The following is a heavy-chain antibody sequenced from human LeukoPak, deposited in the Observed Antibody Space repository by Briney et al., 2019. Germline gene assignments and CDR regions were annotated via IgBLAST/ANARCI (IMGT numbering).Heavy chain of an antibody. CDR1: GGSISSYY. Sequence: SETLSLTCTVSGGSISSYYWSWIRQPPGKGLEWIGYIYYSGSTNYNPSLKSRVTISVDTSKNQCSLKLSSVAAAETAVYYCAREGRYRYGYNEYHSYMDIWGKGTTVTVSS. V-gene: IGHV4-59*01. D-gene: IGHD5-24*01. CDR3: AREGRYRYGYNEYHSYMDI. J-gene: IGHJ6*03. CDR2: IYYSGST.